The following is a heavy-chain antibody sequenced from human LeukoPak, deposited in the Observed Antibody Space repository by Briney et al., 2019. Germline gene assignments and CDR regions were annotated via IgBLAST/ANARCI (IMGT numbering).Heavy chain of an antibody. CDR1: GGSMSPYH. CDR3: ARAVSGRFDY. Sequence: SETLSLTCTVSGGSMSPYHWGWIRQPPVKGLEWTGYIYYSGSTNYNPSLNSRVTISVDTSKNQFSLRLSSVTAAVTAIYYCARAVSGRFDYWGQGTLVTVSS. V-gene: IGHV4-59*08. J-gene: IGHJ4*02. D-gene: IGHD6-19*01. CDR2: IYYSGST.